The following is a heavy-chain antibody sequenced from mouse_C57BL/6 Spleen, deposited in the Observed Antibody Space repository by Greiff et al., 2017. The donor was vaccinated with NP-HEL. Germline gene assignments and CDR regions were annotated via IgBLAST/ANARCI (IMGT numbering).Heavy chain of an antibody. CDR3: ARGGGYGNYEGC. J-gene: IGHJ2*01. V-gene: IGHV1-50*01. CDR2: IDPSDSYT. D-gene: IGHD2-1*01. Sequence: QVQLQQPGAELVKPGASVKLSCKASGYTFTSYWMQWVKQRPGQGLEWIGEIDPSDSYTNYNQKFKGKATLTVDTSSSTAYMQLSSLTSEDSAVYYCARGGGYGNYEGCWGQGTTLTVSS. CDR1: GYTFTSYW.